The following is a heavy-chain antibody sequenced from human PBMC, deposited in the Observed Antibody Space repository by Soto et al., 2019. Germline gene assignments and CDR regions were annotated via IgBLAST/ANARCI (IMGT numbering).Heavy chain of an antibody. D-gene: IGHD6-19*01. J-gene: IGHJ6*02. V-gene: IGHV3-30*18. CDR2: ISYDGSNK. CDR3: AKLLKRSPVADPWYYGMDV. CDR1: GFTFSNYG. Sequence: QVQLVESGGGVVQPGRSLRLSCAASGFTFSNYGMHWVRQAPGKGLEWVAVISYDGSNKYYADSVKGRFTISRDNSKNRLYLQMNSLRAEDTAVYYCAKLLKRSPVADPWYYGMDVWGQGTTVTVSS.